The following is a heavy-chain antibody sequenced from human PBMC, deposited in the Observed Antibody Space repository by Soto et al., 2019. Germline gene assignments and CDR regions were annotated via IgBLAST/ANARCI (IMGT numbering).Heavy chain of an antibody. Sequence: QVQQVESGGGVVQPGRSLRLSCAASGFTFSSYGMHWVRQAPGKGLEWVAVISYDGSYKYYADSVKGRFTISRDNSKNTLYLQMNSLRAEDTPVYYCAKWNGGFDYWGQGTLVTVSS. CDR3: AKWNGGFDY. CDR2: ISYDGSYK. D-gene: IGHD3-16*01. J-gene: IGHJ4*02. CDR1: GFTFSSYG. V-gene: IGHV3-30*18.